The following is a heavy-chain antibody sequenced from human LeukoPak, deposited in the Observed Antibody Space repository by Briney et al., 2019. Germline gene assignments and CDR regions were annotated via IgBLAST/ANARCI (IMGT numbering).Heavy chain of an antibody. CDR1: GFTSSSYG. CDR2: ISYDGSNK. Sequence: PGGSLRLSCAASGFTSSSYGMHWVRQAPGKGLEWVAVISYDGSNKYYADSVKGRFTISRDNSKNTLYLQMNSLRAEDTAVYYCAKDQRYYYGSGSLTRADRYYYYYYGMDVWGQGTTVTVSS. V-gene: IGHV3-30*18. D-gene: IGHD3-10*01. J-gene: IGHJ6*02. CDR3: AKDQRYYYGSGSLTRADRYYYYYYGMDV.